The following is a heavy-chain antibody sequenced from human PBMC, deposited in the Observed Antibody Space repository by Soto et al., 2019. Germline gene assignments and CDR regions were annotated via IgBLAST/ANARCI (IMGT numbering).Heavy chain of an antibody. J-gene: IGHJ4*02. D-gene: IGHD3-22*01. CDR3: VEWGDSSNF. CDR1: GFTFSAYW. CDR2: IKPDGSEK. V-gene: IGHV3-7*01. Sequence: PGGSLRLSCAASGFTFSAYWMSWVRQAPGKGLEWVAHIKPDGSEKYYVDSVKGRFAISRDNVENSLPLQMNGLRAEDTAVYYCVEWGDSSNFWSRGTLVTVSS.